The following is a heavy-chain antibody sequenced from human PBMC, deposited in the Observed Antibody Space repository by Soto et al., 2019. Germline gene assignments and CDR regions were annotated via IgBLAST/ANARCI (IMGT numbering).Heavy chain of an antibody. CDR1: GGSISSGGYS. CDR3: DRDRAPPDDAFDI. CDR2: IYNSGST. V-gene: IGHV4-30-2*01. J-gene: IGHJ3*02. Sequence: QLQLQESGSGLVKPSQTLSLTCAVSGGSISSGGYSWSWIRQPPGTGLEWIGYIYNSGSTYYNPSIKRRVTISVDRSKNQFSMKLSSVTAADTAVYYCDRDRAPPDDAFDIWVQGTMVTVSS.